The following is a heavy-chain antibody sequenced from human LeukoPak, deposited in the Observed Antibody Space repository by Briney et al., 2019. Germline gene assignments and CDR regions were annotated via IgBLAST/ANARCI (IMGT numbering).Heavy chain of an antibody. Sequence: ASVKVSCKASGYSFLNYGISWVRQAPGQGLEWMGRISVYNGNTNYEQRLQGRVTMTTDTSTNTVYMELRRLRSDDTAVYYCAREPGYSTSPYYYMDVWGKGTTVTVSS. J-gene: IGHJ6*03. CDR1: GYSFLNYG. D-gene: IGHD6-6*01. V-gene: IGHV1-18*04. CDR2: ISVYNGNT. CDR3: AREPGYSTSPYYYMDV.